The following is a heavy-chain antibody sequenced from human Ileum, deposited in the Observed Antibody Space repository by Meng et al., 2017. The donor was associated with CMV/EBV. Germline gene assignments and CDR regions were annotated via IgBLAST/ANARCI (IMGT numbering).Heavy chain of an antibody. J-gene: IGHJ4*02. CDR1: GFSIGDHY. Sequence: VSGFSIGDHYIDWVRRAPGKGLEWVGRTRDKSDSYSTAYAASVRGRFIISRDESKNSVSLEMNSLKTEDTAVYYCTRIYSRYYFDYWGQGTLVTVSS. CDR3: TRIYSRYYFDY. CDR2: TRDKSDSYST. D-gene: IGHD2-15*01. V-gene: IGHV3-72*01.